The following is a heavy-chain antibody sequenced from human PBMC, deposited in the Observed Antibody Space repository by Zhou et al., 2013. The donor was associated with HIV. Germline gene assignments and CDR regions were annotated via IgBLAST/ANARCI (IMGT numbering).Heavy chain of an antibody. D-gene: IGHD1-1*01. V-gene: IGHV1-18*01. CDR1: GYTFTTYG. Sequence: QVQLVQSGAEVKKPGASVKVSCKASGYTFTTYGISWVRQAPGQGLEWIGWIRTYNGETNYAQKFQGRVTVTTDTSTSTVYMEVRSLRSDDTAVYYCARGDNLPLTKRYYFHYWAREPWSPSPQ. J-gene: IGHJ4*02. CDR3: ARGDNLPLTKRYYFHY. CDR2: IRTYNGET.